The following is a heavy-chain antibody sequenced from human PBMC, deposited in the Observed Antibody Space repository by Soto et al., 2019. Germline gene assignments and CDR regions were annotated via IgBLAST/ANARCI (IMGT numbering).Heavy chain of an antibody. V-gene: IGHV4-39*01. CDR3: ARQSFNWNHICWFDP. CDR2: IFYSGST. D-gene: IGHD1-20*01. Sequence: SETLSLTCTVSGGSLKTSSYYWGWIRQPPGKGLEWIGSIFYSGSTYYNPSLRSRVTISIDTSKNQFSLKLSSVTAADTAVYYCARQSFNWNHICWFDPWGQGTLVTVSS. J-gene: IGHJ5*02. CDR1: GGSLKTSSYY.